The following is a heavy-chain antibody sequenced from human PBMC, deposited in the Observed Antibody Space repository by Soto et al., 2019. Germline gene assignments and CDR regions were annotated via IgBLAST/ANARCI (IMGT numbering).Heavy chain of an antibody. V-gene: IGHV3-21*01. CDR3: TRDASRDSSARGWFDP. Sequence: GGSLRLSCAASGSTFRSFTMNWVRQAPGKGLEWVSTISSNSAYIYYTDALRGRFTISRDNAKNSLHLQMNSLRAEDTAVYYCTRDASRDSSARGWFDPWGPGTLVTVSA. CDR1: GSTFRSFT. CDR2: ISSNSAYI. J-gene: IGHJ5*02. D-gene: IGHD6-13*01.